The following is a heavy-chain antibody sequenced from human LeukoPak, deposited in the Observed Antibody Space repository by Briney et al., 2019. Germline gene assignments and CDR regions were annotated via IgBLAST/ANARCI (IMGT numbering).Heavy chain of an antibody. Sequence: GGSLRLSCAASGFTFSSYGMHWVRQAPGKGLEWVAFIRYDGSNKYYADSVKGRFTISRDNSKNTLCLQRNSLRAEDTAVYYWAKGQGWFGELYADAVDIWGQGTMVTVSS. D-gene: IGHD3-10*01. V-gene: IGHV3-30*02. CDR3: AKGQGWFGELYADAVDI. J-gene: IGHJ3*02. CDR2: IRYDGSNK. CDR1: GFTFSSYG.